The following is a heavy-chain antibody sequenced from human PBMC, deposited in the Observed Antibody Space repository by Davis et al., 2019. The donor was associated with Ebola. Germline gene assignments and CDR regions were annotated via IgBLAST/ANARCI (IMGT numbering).Heavy chain of an antibody. Sequence: GGSLRLSCAASGFIVSDKYMSWVRQAPGKGLEWVSVIYRDGRTYYADSVKGRFTISRDNSKNTVYLQMHSLRVEDTAIYYCAKDNYAVTIMVGAFDIWGQGTVVTVSS. CDR3: AKDNYAVTIMVGAFDI. D-gene: IGHD4-17*01. CDR2: IYRDGRT. V-gene: IGHV3-53*01. J-gene: IGHJ3*02. CDR1: GFIVSDKY.